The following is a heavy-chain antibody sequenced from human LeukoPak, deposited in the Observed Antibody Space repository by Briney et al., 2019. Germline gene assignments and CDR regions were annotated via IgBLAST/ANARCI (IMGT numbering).Heavy chain of an antibody. CDR1: GYSISSGYY. CDR2: IYHSGST. J-gene: IGHJ4*02. CDR3: ARENYCSSTSCYLGGMADFDY. V-gene: IGHV4-38-2*02. D-gene: IGHD2-2*01. Sequence: PETLSLTCTVSGYSISSGYYWGWIRQPPGKGLEWIGSIYHSGSTYYNPSLKSRVTISVDTSKNQFSLKLSSVTAADTAVYYCARENYCSSTSCYLGGMADFDYWGQGTLVTVSS.